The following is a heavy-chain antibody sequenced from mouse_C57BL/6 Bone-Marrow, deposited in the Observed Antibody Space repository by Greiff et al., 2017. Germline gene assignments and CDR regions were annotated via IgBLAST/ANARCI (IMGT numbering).Heavy chain of an antibody. CDR2: IYPRSGNT. Sequence: VQLQQSGAELARPGASVKLSCKASGYTFTSYGISWVKQRTGQGLEWIGEIYPRSGNTYSNEKFKGKATLTADKSSSTAYMELRSLTSEDSAVYFCARASFITTVVDCDYWGQGTTLTVSS. D-gene: IGHD1-1*01. CDR3: ARASFITTVVDCDY. CDR1: GYTFTSYG. V-gene: IGHV1-81*01. J-gene: IGHJ2*01.